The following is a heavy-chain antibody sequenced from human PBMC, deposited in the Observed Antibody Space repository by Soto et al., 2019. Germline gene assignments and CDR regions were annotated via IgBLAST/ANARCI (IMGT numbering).Heavy chain of an antibody. Sequence: SETLSLTCAVSSGSISSSDWWSWVRQPPGKGLEWIGEIYHSGSTNYNPSLKSRVTISVDKSKNQFSLKLSSVTAADTAVYYCARVRDDYGDYYFDYWGQGTLVTVSS. V-gene: IGHV4-4*02. D-gene: IGHD4-17*01. CDR2: IYHSGST. CDR3: ARVRDDYGDYYFDY. J-gene: IGHJ4*02. CDR1: SGSISSSDW.